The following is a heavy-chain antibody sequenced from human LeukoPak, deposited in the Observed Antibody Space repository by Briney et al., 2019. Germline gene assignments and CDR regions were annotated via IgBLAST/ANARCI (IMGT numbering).Heavy chain of an antibody. Sequence: GGSLRLSCEASGFTFSNFGMHWVRQAPGKGLEGVAVISYDGSYQAYADSVKGRFTVFRDSYKNTLYLQLNSLKPEDTGLYYCARERRRDGYNYKDYWGQGTQVSVSS. V-gene: IGHV3-30*03. CDR2: ISYDGSYQ. D-gene: IGHD5-24*01. CDR3: ARERRRDGYNYKDY. J-gene: IGHJ4*02. CDR1: GFTFSNFG.